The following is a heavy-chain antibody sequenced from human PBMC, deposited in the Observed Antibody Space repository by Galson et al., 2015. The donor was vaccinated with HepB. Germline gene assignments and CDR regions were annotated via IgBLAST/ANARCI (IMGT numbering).Heavy chain of an antibody. D-gene: IGHD3-22*01. V-gene: IGHV1-18*04. CDR3: ARDTYYYDRSGYPDY. CDR2: ISAYNDNT. Sequence: SVKVSCKASGYTFTSYGISWVRQAPGQGLEWMGWISAYNDNTKYVQKFQGRVTMTTDTSTSTAYMELRSLRSDDTAVYYCARDTYYYDRSGYPDYWGQGTLVTVSS. CDR1: GYTFTSYG. J-gene: IGHJ4*02.